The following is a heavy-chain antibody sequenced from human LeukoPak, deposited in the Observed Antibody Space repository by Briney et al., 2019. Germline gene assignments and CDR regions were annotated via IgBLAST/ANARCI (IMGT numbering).Heavy chain of an antibody. D-gene: IGHD6-13*01. CDR3: AKGSTWYSYYFDS. V-gene: IGHV3-48*01. CDR1: GFTFSNYN. Sequence: GGSLRLSCAAYGFTFSNYNMNWVRQAPGKGLEWVSYISSSGTTIYYADSVKGRFTISRDNAKNSLYLQVNSLRAEDTALYFCAKGSTWYSYYFDSWGQGTLVTVSS. CDR2: ISSSGTTI. J-gene: IGHJ4*02.